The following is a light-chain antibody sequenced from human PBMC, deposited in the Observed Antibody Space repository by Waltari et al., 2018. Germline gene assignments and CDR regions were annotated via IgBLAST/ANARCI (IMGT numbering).Light chain of an antibody. V-gene: IGKV3-20*01. CDR3: QKYGTRPAT. CDR2: DAS. CDR1: QSVGRT. J-gene: IGKJ1*01. Sequence: EIVLTQSPASLSLSPGARATLSGRASQSVGRTLAWYQQRPGQAPRLLIYDASSRATGIADRFSGSGSGTDFSLTISRLEPEEFAVYYCQKYGTRPATFGQGTKVEVK.